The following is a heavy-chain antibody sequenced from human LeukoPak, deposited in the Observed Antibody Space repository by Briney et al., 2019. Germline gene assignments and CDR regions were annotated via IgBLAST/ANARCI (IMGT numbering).Heavy chain of an antibody. CDR3: ARESSSPSLTPPTPRKYFDY. D-gene: IGHD6-13*01. CDR1: GGSISSGGYY. CDR2: IYHSGST. Sequence: SETLSLTCTVSGGSISSGGYYWSWIRQPPGKGLEWIGYIYHSGSTYYNPSLKSRVTISVDRSKNQFSLKLSSVTAADTAVYYCARESSSPSLTPPTPRKYFDYWGQGTLVTVSS. V-gene: IGHV4-30-2*01. J-gene: IGHJ4*02.